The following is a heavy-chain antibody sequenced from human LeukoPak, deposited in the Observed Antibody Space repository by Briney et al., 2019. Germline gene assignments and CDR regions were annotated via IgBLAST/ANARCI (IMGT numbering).Heavy chain of an antibody. Sequence: GASVKVSCKASGGTFSSYAISWVRQAPGQGLEWMGGIIPIFGTANYAQKFQGRVTITADKSTSTAYMELSSLRSEDTAVYYCARAAGGSGSYYKSRFENFDYWGQGTLVTVSS. CDR3: ARAAGGSGSYYKSRFENFDY. J-gene: IGHJ4*02. V-gene: IGHV1-69*06. CDR1: GGTFSSYA. D-gene: IGHD3-10*01. CDR2: IIPIFGTA.